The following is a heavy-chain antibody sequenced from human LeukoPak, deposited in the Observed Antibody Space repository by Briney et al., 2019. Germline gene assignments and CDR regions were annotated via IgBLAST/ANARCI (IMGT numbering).Heavy chain of an antibody. CDR3: ARANYYGSGAYNWFDH. Sequence: VASVKVSCKASGYTFTGYYMHWVRQAPGQGLEWMGWINPNSGGTNYAQKFQRSVNMTRDTSISTAYMELSRLRSDDTAVYYCARANYYGSGAYNWFDHWGQGTLVTVSS. CDR1: GYTFTGYY. J-gene: IGHJ5*02. CDR2: INPNSGGT. D-gene: IGHD3-10*01. V-gene: IGHV1-2*02.